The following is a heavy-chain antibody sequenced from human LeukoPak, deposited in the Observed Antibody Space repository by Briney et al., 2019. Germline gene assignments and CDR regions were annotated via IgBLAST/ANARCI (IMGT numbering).Heavy chain of an antibody. CDR2: IYHSGST. Sequence: PSETLSLTCTVSGYSISSGYYWGWIRQPPGKGLEWIGSIYHSGSTYYNPSLKSRVTISVDTSKNQFSLKLSSVTAADTAVYYCARTHSEGYYFDYWGQGTLVTVSS. V-gene: IGHV4-38-2*02. D-gene: IGHD2-21*01. CDR3: ARTHSEGYYFDY. CDR1: GYSISSGYY. J-gene: IGHJ4*02.